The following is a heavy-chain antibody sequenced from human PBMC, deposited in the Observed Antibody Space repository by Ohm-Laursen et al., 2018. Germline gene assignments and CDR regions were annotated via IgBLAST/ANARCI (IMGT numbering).Heavy chain of an antibody. Sequence: SLRLSCAASGFTFSSYAMSWVRQAPGKGLEWVSAISGSGGSTYYADSVKGRFTISRDNSKNTLYLQMNSLRAEDTAIYYCAKGKAKTIFGAGTGADYWGQGTLVTVSS. V-gene: IGHV3-23*01. CDR3: AKGKAKTIFGAGTGADY. CDR2: ISGSGGST. CDR1: GFTFSSYA. J-gene: IGHJ4*02. D-gene: IGHD3-3*01.